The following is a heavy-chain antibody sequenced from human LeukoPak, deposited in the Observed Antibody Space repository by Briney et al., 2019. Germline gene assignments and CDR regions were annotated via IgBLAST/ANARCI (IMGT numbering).Heavy chain of an antibody. CDR2: IYTSGST. Sequence: SETLSLTCTVSGGSISSYYWSWIRQPPGKGLEWIGYIYTSGSTNYNPSLKSRVTISVDTSKNQFSLKLSSVTAADTAVYYCARLDNWFDPWGQGTQVTVSS. V-gene: IGHV4-4*09. CDR1: GGSISSYY. CDR3: ARLDNWFDP. J-gene: IGHJ5*02.